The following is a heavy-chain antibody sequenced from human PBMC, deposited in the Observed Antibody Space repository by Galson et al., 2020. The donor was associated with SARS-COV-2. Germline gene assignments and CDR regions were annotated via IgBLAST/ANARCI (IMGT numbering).Heavy chain of an antibody. J-gene: IGHJ6*02. D-gene: IGHD2-8*01. CDR1: GGSIASSGYY. CDR2: VYYNGNT. V-gene: IGHV4-39*01. CDR3: ARPFSLTDGSAVYYSVLDV. Sequence: ASETLSLTCTVSGGSIASSGYYWGWVRQPPGKGLEWIGSVYYNGNTYYNPSLESRVTISLDTSKNQFSLRLNSVTAADAALYFCARPFSLTDGSAVYYSVLDVWGQGITVTVSS.